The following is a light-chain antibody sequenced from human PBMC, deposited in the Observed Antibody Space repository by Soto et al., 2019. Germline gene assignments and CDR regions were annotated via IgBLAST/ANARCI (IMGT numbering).Light chain of an antibody. Sequence: DIQMTQSPSALSASVGDTVTITCRASQSVSGWLAWYQQKPGKAPKLLIYDVSALPRGVPPRFSGSRSGTQFTLTISGLQPDDFATYYCQQYESFSATFGPGTKVDIK. CDR1: QSVSGW. CDR2: DVS. J-gene: IGKJ1*01. CDR3: QQYESFSAT. V-gene: IGKV1-5*01.